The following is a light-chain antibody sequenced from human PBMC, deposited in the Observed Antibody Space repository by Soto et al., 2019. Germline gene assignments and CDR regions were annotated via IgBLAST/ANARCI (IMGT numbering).Light chain of an antibody. CDR2: GNT. Sequence: LTQPPSMSGAPGQRVTISCTGRSSNIGAGYDVHWYQQLPGTAPKLLMYGNTNRPSGVPDRFSGSKSGTSASLAITGLQAEDEADYYCQSYDDSLSSYVFGTGTKVTVL. CDR1: SSNIGAGYD. J-gene: IGLJ1*01. CDR3: QSYDDSLSSYV. V-gene: IGLV1-40*01.